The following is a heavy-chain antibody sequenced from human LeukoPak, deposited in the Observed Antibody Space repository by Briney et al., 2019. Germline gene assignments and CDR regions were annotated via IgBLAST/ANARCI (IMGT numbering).Heavy chain of an antibody. CDR2: IKSDGSAT. V-gene: IGHV3-74*03. J-gene: IGHJ4*02. D-gene: IGHD3-10*01. CDR3: ARVGGRGSIGGDC. Sequence: PGGSLRLSCAASGFTFSNHWLHWVRQAPGKGLVWVSRIKSDGSATTYADFVKGRFTVSRDNAKNTLYLQMNSLRAEDTAMYFCARVGGRGSIGGDCWGQGTLVTVSS. CDR1: GFTFSNHW.